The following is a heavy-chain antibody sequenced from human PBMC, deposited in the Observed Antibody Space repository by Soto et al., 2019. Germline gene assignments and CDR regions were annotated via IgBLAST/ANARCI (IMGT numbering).Heavy chain of an antibody. CDR3: AKGPPEGAQPAGFDY. D-gene: IGHD1-26*01. CDR1: GFTFSSYG. Sequence: QVQLVESGGGVVQPGRSLRLSCAASGFTFSSYGMRWVRQAPGKGLEWVAVISYDGSNKYYADSVKGRFTISRDNSKNTLYLQMNSLRVEDTAVYYCAKGPPEGAQPAGFDYWGQGTLVTVSS. J-gene: IGHJ4*02. CDR2: ISYDGSNK. V-gene: IGHV3-30*18.